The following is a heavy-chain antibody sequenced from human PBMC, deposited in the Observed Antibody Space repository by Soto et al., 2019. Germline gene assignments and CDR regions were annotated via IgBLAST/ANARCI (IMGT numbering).Heavy chain of an antibody. CDR1: GFTFSSYT. Sequence: GSLRLSCAASGFTFSSYTMNWVRQAPGKGLEWVSSISFSSNYIYYADSLKGRFTISRDNAKNSLYLQVNSLRAEDTAVYYCARGNQQLAFDYWGQGTLVTVSS. CDR3: ARGNQQLAFDY. CDR2: ISFSSNYI. V-gene: IGHV3-21*01. J-gene: IGHJ4*02. D-gene: IGHD6-13*01.